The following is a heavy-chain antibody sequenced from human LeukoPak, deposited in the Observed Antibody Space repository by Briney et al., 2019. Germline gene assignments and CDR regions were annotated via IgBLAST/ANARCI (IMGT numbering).Heavy chain of an antibody. V-gene: IGHV1-18*04. D-gene: IGHD3-16*01. J-gene: IGHJ4*02. CDR2: ISAYNGNT. CDR1: GYIFTSRY. Sequence: ASVKVFCKASGYIFTSRYMHCVPHASGRGFEWMRKISAYNGNTNYAQKFQGRVTMTRDTSTSTAYMELRSLRSDDTAVYYCAREGSVSGGGFDYWGQGTLVTVSS. CDR3: AREGSVSGGGFDY.